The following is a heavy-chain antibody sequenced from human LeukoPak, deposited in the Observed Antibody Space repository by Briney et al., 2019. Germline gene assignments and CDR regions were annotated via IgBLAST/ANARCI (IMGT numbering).Heavy chain of an antibody. D-gene: IGHD4-17*01. CDR1: GFTFSSYA. CDR3: AKSDGDYDDYFDY. V-gene: IGHV3-23*01. Sequence: PGGSLRLSCAASGFTFSSYAMSWVRQAPGKGLEWVSAISGSGGSTYYPDSVKGRFTISRDNSKNTLYLQMNSLRAEDTAVYYCAKSDGDYDDYFDYWGQGTLVTVSS. J-gene: IGHJ4*02. CDR2: ISGSGGST.